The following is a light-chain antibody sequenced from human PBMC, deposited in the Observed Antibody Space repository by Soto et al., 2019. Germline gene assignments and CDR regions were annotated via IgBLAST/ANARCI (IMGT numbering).Light chain of an antibody. Sequence: IQLTQSPSSLSASVGDRVTITCRASQGLSSYLAWYQQKPGKAPKLLIYAASTLQSGVPSRFSGSESGTDFTLTISSLQPEDFATYYCQQSFRSPITFGQGTRLEIK. CDR3: QQSFRSPIT. CDR2: AAS. J-gene: IGKJ5*01. CDR1: QGLSSY. V-gene: IGKV1-9*01.